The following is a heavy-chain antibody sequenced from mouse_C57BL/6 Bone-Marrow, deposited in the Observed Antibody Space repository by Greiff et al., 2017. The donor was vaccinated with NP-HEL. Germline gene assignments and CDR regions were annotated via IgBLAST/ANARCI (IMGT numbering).Heavy chain of an antibody. V-gene: IGHV5-17*01. D-gene: IGHD1-1*01. CDR3: ARGPVGGFAY. J-gene: IGHJ3*01. CDR1: GFTFSDYG. Sequence: EVQLQESGGGLVKPGGSLKLSCAASGFTFSDYGMHWVRQAPEKGLEWVAYISSGSSTIYYADTVKGRFTISRDNAKNTLFLQMTSLRSEDTAMYYCARGPVGGFAYWGQGTLVTVSA. CDR2: ISSGSSTI.